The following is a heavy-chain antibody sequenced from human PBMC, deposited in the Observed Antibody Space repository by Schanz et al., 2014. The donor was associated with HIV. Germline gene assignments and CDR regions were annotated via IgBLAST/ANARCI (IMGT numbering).Heavy chain of an antibody. D-gene: IGHD4-17*01. CDR2: IGSGGGYK. J-gene: IGHJ4*02. Sequence: EVQLVKSGGGLVEPGGSLRLSCEASGFSFSSFSMNWVRQAPGKGLEWVSSIGSGGGYKYYADSVNGRFTISRDNAKNSLHLQMSRLGAEDTAVYYCARDLHDYGDARTDYWGQGILVTVSS. CDR1: GFSFSSFS. V-gene: IGHV3-21*02. CDR3: ARDLHDYGDARTDY.